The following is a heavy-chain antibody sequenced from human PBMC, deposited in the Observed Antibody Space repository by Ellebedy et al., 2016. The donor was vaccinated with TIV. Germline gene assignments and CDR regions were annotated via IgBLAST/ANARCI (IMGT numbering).Heavy chain of an antibody. D-gene: IGHD4-17*01. Sequence: GESLKISCAASGFTFNNYPMHWVRQAPGKGLEWVAVISYDGSNKYYADSVKGRFTISRDNSKNTLYLQMNSLRVEDTAVYYCARWPSGDAPLDYWGQGTLVTVSS. V-gene: IGHV3-30-3*01. CDR2: ISYDGSNK. CDR1: GFTFNNYP. J-gene: IGHJ4*02. CDR3: ARWPSGDAPLDY.